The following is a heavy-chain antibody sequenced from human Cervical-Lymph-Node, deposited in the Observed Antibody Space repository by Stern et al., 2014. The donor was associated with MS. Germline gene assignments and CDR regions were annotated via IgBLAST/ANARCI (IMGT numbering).Heavy chain of an antibody. CDR2: IIPIFGIA. CDR1: GGSFSDYA. CDR3: ARTYYYGTGTYSYHYYGMDV. D-gene: IGHD3-10*01. J-gene: IGHJ6*02. Sequence: VQLLESGAEVKKPGSSVKVSCEASGGSFSDYALSWVRQAPGQGLEWMGGIIPIFGIANYAQKFQGRVTITTDKFTSTAYMELRSLRSEDTAVYYCARTYYYGTGTYSYHYYGMDVWGQGTTVTVSS. V-gene: IGHV1-69*17.